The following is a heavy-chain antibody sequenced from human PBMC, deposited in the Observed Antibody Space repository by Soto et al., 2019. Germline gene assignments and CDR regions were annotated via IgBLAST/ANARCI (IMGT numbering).Heavy chain of an antibody. Sequence: SETLSLTCTVSGDSITSYYWSWIRQPPGKGLEWIAYIHHRGSTNYNPSLKSRVTISMDTSTNQSSLDLHSVAAADTAVYYCANTYHCSSTSCYRFESWGQGILVTVS. J-gene: IGHJ4*02. D-gene: IGHD2-2*02. CDR1: GDSITSYY. CDR3: ANTYHCSSTSCYRFES. CDR2: IHHRGST. V-gene: IGHV4-59*01.